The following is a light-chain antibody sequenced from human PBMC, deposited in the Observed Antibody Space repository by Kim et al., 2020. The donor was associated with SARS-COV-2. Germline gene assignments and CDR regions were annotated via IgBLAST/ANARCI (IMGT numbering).Light chain of an antibody. J-gene: IGLJ3*02. V-gene: IGLV2-11*03. CDR2: DVS. Sequence: QSLPILCTGTSGDVGGYHYVSWYQQHPGKAPKFMMFDVSKRPSGVPDRLAGSKSGNTASLTISGLQAEDEADYYCSSYAGSYTWVFGGGTKVTVL. CDR1: SGDVGGYHY. CDR3: SSYAGSYTWV.